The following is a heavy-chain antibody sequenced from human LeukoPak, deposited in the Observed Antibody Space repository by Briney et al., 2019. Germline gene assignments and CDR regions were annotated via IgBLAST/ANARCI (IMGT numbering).Heavy chain of an antibody. Sequence: SETLSLTCAVSGYSISSGYYWGWIRQPPGKGLEWIGSNYHSGSTYYNPSLKSRVTISVDTSKNQFSLKLSSVTAADTAVYYCARRRITMVRGEGWFDPWGQGTLVTVSS. V-gene: IGHV4-38-2*01. CDR1: GYSISSGYY. CDR2: NYHSGST. J-gene: IGHJ5*02. CDR3: ARRRITMVRGEGWFDP. D-gene: IGHD3-10*01.